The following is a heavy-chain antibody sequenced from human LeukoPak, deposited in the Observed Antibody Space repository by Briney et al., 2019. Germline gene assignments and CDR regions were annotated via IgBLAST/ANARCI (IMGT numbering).Heavy chain of an antibody. V-gene: IGHV1-46*01. J-gene: IGHJ4*02. CDR3: ARDQEAFDY. CDR2: IYPRDGST. CDR1: GYTLTELS. Sequence: ASVKVSCKVSGYTLTELSIHWVRPAPGQGLEWMGMIYPRDGSTSYARKFQGRVTVTRDTSTSTVHMELSGLRSEDTAVYYCARDQEAFDYWGQGTLVTVSS.